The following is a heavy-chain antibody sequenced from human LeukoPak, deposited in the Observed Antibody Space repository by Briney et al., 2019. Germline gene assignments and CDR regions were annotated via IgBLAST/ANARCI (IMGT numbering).Heavy chain of an antibody. Sequence: SVKVSCKASGGTFSSYAISWVRQAPGQGLEWMGGIIPIFGTANYAQKFQGRVTITADESTSTAYMELSSLRSEDTAVYYCAREGGYYDSSGYYYDWGQGTLVTVSS. V-gene: IGHV1-69*13. CDR1: GGTFSSYA. CDR3: AREGGYYDSSGYYYD. D-gene: IGHD3-22*01. CDR2: IIPIFGTA. J-gene: IGHJ4*02.